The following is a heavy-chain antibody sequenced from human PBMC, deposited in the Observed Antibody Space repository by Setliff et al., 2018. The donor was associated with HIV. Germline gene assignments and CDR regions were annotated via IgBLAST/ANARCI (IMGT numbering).Heavy chain of an antibody. CDR3: ARGYGHIVEVIASDAFDI. CDR1: GDSFSTYY. J-gene: IGHJ3*02. Sequence: PSETLSLTCTVSGDSFSTYYWTWIRQPAGKGLDWIGRIYTTGRTFYNPSLKSRVTTSVDTSKNQFSLKLRSVTAADTAVYYCARGYGHIVEVIASDAFDIWGQGIMVTVSS. V-gene: IGHV4-4*07. CDR2: IYTTGRT. D-gene: IGHD2-21*01.